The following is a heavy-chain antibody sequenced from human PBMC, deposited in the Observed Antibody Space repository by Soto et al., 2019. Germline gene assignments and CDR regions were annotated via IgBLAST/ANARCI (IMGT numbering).Heavy chain of an antibody. J-gene: IGHJ4*02. CDR1: GFTFSSYW. Sequence: EVQLVESGGGLLQPGGSLRLSCAASGFTFSSYWMHWVRQAPGKGLVWVSRINSDGSNTNYADSVKGRFTIPRDNAKNTLYLQMNSLRAEDTAVYYCARDKGSSSSPFDYWGQGTLVTVSS. D-gene: IGHD6-6*01. V-gene: IGHV3-74*01. CDR3: ARDKGSSSSPFDY. CDR2: INSDGSNT.